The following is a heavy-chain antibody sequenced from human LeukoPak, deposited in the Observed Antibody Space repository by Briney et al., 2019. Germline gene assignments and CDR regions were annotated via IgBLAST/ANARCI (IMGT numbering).Heavy chain of an antibody. CDR3: GRTPAGDAWPPAYYMDV. D-gene: IGHD3-10*01. J-gene: IGHJ6*03. CDR2: IKEDGTEK. CDR1: EFSFSTYW. Sequence: GGSLRLSCAASEFSFSTYWMSWVRQAPGKGLEWVANIKEDGTEKYYVGSVKGRFTISRDNAKKSLYLQMNSLRDDDTAVYFCGRTPAGDAWPPAYYMDVWGKGTTVTVSS. V-gene: IGHV3-7*01.